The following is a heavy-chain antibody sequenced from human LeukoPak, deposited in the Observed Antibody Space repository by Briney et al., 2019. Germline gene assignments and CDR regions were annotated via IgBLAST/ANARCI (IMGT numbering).Heavy chain of an antibody. J-gene: IGHJ3*02. CDR3: ARLSMIDTFDI. CDR1: GYSFMTYW. V-gene: IGHV5-51*01. Sequence: GESLKISCQASGYSFMTYWIGWVRQTPGKGLEWMAIIYPGDSDTKYSPSFQDQVTISADKSINTAYLHWRSLKASDTAMYYCARLSMIDTFDIWGLGTVVTVSS. CDR2: IYPGDSDT. D-gene: IGHD3-22*01.